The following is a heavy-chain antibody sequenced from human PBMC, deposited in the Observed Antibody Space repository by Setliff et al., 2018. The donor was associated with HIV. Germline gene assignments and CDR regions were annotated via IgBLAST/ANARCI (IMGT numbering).Heavy chain of an antibody. CDR2: IHQSGST. Sequence: SETLSLTCSVSGYSISRGYYWGWIRQPPGKGLEWIGSIHQSGSTYYNSSLKSRVTMSVDTSKNKFSLKLNSVTAADTAVYYCARDLGSAYSYAQGRFDPWGQGTLVTVSS. V-gene: IGHV4-38-2*02. J-gene: IGHJ5*02. CDR3: ARDLGSAYSYAQGRFDP. D-gene: IGHD5-18*01. CDR1: GYSISRGYY.